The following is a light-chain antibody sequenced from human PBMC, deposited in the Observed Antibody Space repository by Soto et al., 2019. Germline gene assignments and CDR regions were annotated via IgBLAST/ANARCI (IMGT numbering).Light chain of an antibody. CDR2: DDN. Sequence: QSVMTQPPSVSAAPGQKVTIPCSGSSSNIGGNSVSWYQQLPGTAPKLLIYDDNKRPSGIPDRFSGSKSGTSATLGITGFQTGDEADYYCGSWDSSLSAYVFGTGTQLTVL. CDR1: SSNIGGNS. J-gene: IGLJ1*01. V-gene: IGLV1-51*01. CDR3: GSWDSSLSAYV.